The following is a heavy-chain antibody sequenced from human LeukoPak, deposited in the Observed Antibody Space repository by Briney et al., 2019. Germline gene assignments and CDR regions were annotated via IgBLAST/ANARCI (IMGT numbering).Heavy chain of an antibody. Sequence: SQTLSLTCTVSGGSISSGGYYWSWIRQHPGKGLEWIGYIYYSGSTYYNPSLKSRVTISVDTSKNQFSLKLSSVTAADTAVYYCARVTRLGYSYGLAPVYWGQGTLVTVSA. D-gene: IGHD5-18*01. V-gene: IGHV4-31*03. CDR3: ARVTRLGYSYGLAPVY. CDR1: GGSISSGGYY. CDR2: IYYSGST. J-gene: IGHJ4*02.